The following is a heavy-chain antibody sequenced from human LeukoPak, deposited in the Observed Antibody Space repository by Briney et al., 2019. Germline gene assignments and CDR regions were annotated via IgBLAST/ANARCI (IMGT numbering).Heavy chain of an antibody. CDR3: ARDTRGYCSSTSCSYFDY. CDR1: GFTFSSYG. D-gene: IGHD2-2*01. Sequence: GRSLRLSCAASGFTFSSYGMHWVRQAPGKGLEWVAVIWYDGSNKYYADSVKGRFTISRDNSKNTLYLQMNSLRAEDTAVYYCARDTRGYCSSTSCSYFDYWGQGTLVTVSS. J-gene: IGHJ4*02. V-gene: IGHV3-33*08. CDR2: IWYDGSNK.